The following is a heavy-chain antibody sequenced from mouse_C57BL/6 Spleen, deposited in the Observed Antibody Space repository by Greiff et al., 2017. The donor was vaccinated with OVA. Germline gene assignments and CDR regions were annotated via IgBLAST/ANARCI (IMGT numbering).Heavy chain of an antibody. J-gene: IGHJ2*01. Sequence: QVPLPHPVAALVRPGSSVKLSCKASGYTFTSYWMDWVKQRPGQGLEWIGNIYPSDSETHYNQKFKDKATLTVDKSSSTAYMQLSSLTSEDSAVYYCARSLLITTASTGFDYWGQGTTLTVSS. D-gene: IGHD1-1*01. CDR1: GYTFTSYW. CDR2: IYPSDSET. V-gene: IGHV1-61*01. CDR3: ARSLLITTASTGFDY.